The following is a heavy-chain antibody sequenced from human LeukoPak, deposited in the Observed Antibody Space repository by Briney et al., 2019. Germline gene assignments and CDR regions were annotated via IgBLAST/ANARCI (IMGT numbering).Heavy chain of an antibody. V-gene: IGHV3-15*01. J-gene: IGHJ4*02. Sequence: PGGSLRLSCAASGFTFSNAWMSWVRQAPGKGLEWVGRIKSKTDGGTTDYAAPVKGRFTISRDDSKNTLYLQMNSLKTEDTAVYYCTTEYNWNDDGNFDYWGQGTLVTVSS. D-gene: IGHD1-1*01. CDR3: TTEYNWNDDGNFDY. CDR2: IKSKTDGGTT. CDR1: GFTFSNAW.